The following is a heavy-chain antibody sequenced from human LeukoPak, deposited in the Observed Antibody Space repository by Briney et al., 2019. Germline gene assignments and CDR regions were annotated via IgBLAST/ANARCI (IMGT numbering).Heavy chain of an antibody. J-gene: IGHJ4*02. CDR3: ARDKWELLPSLFDY. D-gene: IGHD1-26*01. Sequence: ASVKVSCKASGYTFTGYYMHWVRQAPGQGLEWMGWINPNSGGTNYAQKFQGRVTMTRDTSISTAYMELSRLRSDDTAVYYCARDKWELLPSLFDYWGQGTLVTVSS. CDR2: INPNSGGT. CDR1: GYTFTGYY. V-gene: IGHV1-2*02.